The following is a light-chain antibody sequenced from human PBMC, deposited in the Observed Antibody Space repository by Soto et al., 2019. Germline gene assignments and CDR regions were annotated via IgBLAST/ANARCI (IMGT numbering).Light chain of an antibody. V-gene: IGLV3-21*01. CDR2: SDT. Sequence: SYELTQPPSVSVAPGKTASISCGGNDIGSKGVHWYQQKPGQAPVLVIYSDTDLPPVITERFSGSNSANLATLTISRVEAWDEADYYCQVWDSGSAHVVFGGGTKVTVL. CDR1: DIGSKG. J-gene: IGLJ2*01. CDR3: QVWDSGSAHVV.